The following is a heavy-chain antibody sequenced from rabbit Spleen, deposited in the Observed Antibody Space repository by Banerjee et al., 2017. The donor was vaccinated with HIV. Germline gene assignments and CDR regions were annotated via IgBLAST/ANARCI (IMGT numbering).Heavy chain of an antibody. CDR2: IYGGSSET. V-gene: IGHV1S40*01. CDR3: ARDDGSGDYIDVYFDL. J-gene: IGHJ4*01. Sequence: QSLEESGGDLVKPGASLTLTCKASGFSFSSGYYMCWVRQAPGKGLEWIACIYGGSSETYYASWAKGRFTISKTSSTTVTLQMTSLTAADTATYFCARDDGSGDYIDVYFDLWGPGTLVTVS. D-gene: IGHD1-1*01. CDR1: GFSFSSGYY.